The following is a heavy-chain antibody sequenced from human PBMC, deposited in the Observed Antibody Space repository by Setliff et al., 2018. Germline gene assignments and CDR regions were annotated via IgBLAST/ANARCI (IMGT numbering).Heavy chain of an antibody. Sequence: SVKVSRKASGGTFANKPISWVRQAPGQGREWMGGIIPIFGTADCARKFQARVTITADESTSTAYMELRSLSSDDTAVYYCAGFSGHNYGSFDPWGQGTLVTVSS. CDR1: GGTFANKP. J-gene: IGHJ5*02. CDR3: AGFSGHNYGSFDP. D-gene: IGHD5-18*01. CDR2: IIPIFGTA. V-gene: IGHV1-69*13.